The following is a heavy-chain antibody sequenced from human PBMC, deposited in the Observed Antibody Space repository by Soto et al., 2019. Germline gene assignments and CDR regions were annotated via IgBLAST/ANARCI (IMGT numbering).Heavy chain of an antibody. J-gene: IGHJ4*02. V-gene: IGHV4-59*01. Sequence: SETLSLTCTVSGVSISSYYWSWIRQPPGKRLEWIGYIYYSGSTNYNPSLKSRVTISVDTSKNQFSLKLSSVTAADTAVYYCARVTGYCSSTSCYGIDYWGQGTLVTVSS. CDR3: ARVTGYCSSTSCYGIDY. CDR2: IYYSGST. CDR1: GVSISSYY. D-gene: IGHD2-2*01.